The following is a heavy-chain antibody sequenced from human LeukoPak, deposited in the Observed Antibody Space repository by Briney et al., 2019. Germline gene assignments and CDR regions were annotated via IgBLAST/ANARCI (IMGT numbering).Heavy chain of an antibody. J-gene: IGHJ6*02. CDR3: ARSDQLRWFGDPRRPYYDGMDV. CDR1: GYSFPNYW. CDR2: IYSGDSDT. D-gene: IGHD3-10*01. Sequence: GESLKISCRGSGYSFPNYWIGWVRQMPGRGRVWMATIYSGDSDTRYCASFQEQVTTSAEKSISTIYLQWSSLRASDTAIYDCARSDQLRWFGDPRRPYYDGMDVWGQGTTVTVSS. V-gene: IGHV5-51*01.